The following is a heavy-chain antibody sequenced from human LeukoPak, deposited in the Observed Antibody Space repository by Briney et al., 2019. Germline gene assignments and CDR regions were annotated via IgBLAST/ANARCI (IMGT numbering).Heavy chain of an antibody. V-gene: IGHV3-21*01. CDR3: ARASASGGHYYFDY. D-gene: IGHD3-10*01. J-gene: IGHJ4*02. Sequence: SGGSLRLSCVVSGFTFSSYWMSWVRQAPGKGLEWVSSTTSSSSYIYYADSVKGRFTISRDNAKNSLYLQMNSLRAEDTAVYYCARASASGGHYYFDYWGQGTLVTVSS. CDR1: GFTFSSYW. CDR2: TTSSSSYI.